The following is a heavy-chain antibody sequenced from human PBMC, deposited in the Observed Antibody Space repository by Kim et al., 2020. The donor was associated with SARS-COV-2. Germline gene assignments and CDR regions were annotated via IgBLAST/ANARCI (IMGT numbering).Heavy chain of an antibody. CDR3: ARASGSYHY. Sequence: DTRYSPSFQGQVTISADKSISTADLQWSSLKASDTAMYYCARASGSYHYWGQGTLVTVSS. CDR2: DT. J-gene: IGHJ4*02. D-gene: IGHD1-26*01. V-gene: IGHV5-51*01.